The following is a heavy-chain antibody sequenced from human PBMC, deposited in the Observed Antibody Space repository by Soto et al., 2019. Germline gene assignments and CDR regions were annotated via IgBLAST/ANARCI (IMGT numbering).Heavy chain of an antibody. CDR2: FDPEDGET. Sequence: EASVKVSCTVSGYTLTELSMHWVRQAPGKGLEWMGGFDPEDGETIYAQKFQGRVTMTEDTSTDTAYMELSSLRSEDTAVYYCATGGVAGDYYFDYWGQGTLVTVSS. D-gene: IGHD6-19*01. CDR1: GYTLTELS. CDR3: ATGGVAGDYYFDY. V-gene: IGHV1-24*01. J-gene: IGHJ4*02.